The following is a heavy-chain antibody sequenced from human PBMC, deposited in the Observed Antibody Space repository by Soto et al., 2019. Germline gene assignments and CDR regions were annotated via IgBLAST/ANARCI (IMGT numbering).Heavy chain of an antibody. CDR2: INAGNGNT. V-gene: IGHV1-3*01. D-gene: IGHD6-19*01. Sequence: GASVKVSCKASGYTFTSYAMHWVLQAPGQRLEWMGWINAGNGNTKYSQKFQGRVTITRDTSASTAYMELSSLRSEDTAVYYCARSIAVAWRAPFDYWGQGTLVTVSS. CDR3: ARSIAVAWRAPFDY. J-gene: IGHJ4*02. CDR1: GYTFTSYA.